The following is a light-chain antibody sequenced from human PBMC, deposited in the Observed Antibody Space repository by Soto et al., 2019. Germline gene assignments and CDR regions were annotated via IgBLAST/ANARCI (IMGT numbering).Light chain of an antibody. J-gene: IGKJ5*01. Sequence: DIQTTQSPSSVSASVGDRVTITCRASQAISTWLAWYQQKPGKAPKLLVYSASSLQTGVPSRFSGSGSGTDFTLTISSLQPEDFATYYCQQADSFPITFGQGTRLEIK. V-gene: IGKV1-12*01. CDR3: QQADSFPIT. CDR2: SAS. CDR1: QAISTW.